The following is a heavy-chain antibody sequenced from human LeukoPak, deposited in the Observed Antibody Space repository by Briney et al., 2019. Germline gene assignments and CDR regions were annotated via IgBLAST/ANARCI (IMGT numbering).Heavy chain of an antibody. CDR1: GYTFSTYP. CDR3: ARSYYGSGYTWFDP. D-gene: IGHD3-10*01. CDR2: VNPSGSSA. Sequence: GASVKVSCKASGYTFSTYPMNWVRQAPGQGLEWMGVVNPSGSSASYLQKFQGRVTMTRDTSTSTVYIELNNLRSEDAAVYYCARSYYGSGYTWFDPWGQGTLVSVSS. V-gene: IGHV1-46*01. J-gene: IGHJ5*02.